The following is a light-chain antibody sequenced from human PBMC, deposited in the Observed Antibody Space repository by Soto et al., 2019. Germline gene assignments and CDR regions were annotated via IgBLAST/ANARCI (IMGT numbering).Light chain of an antibody. CDR1: QSVSSN. J-gene: IGKJ4*01. V-gene: IGKV3-15*01. CDR2: GAS. Sequence: EIVMTQSPATLSVSPGERATLSCRASQSVSSNLAWYQQKPGQAPRLLIYGASIRATGIPARFSGSGSGTEFTLTISSLQSEDFEVDYCQQYNNWTLTFGGGTKVEIK. CDR3: QQYNNWTLT.